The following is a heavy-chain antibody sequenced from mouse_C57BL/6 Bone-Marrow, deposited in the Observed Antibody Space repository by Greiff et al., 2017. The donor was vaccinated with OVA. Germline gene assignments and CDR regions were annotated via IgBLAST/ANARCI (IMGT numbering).Heavy chain of an antibody. CDR3: AISYSNYAMDY. D-gene: IGHD2-5*01. CDR1: GYTFTSYT. V-gene: IGHV1-4*01. CDR2: INPSSGYT. J-gene: IGHJ4*01. Sequence: VQLQQSGAELARPGASVKMSCKASGYTFTSYTMHWVKQRPGQGLEWIGYINPSSGYTKYNQKFKDKATLTADKSSSTAYMQLSSLTSEDSAVYYCAISYSNYAMDYWGQGTSVTVSS.